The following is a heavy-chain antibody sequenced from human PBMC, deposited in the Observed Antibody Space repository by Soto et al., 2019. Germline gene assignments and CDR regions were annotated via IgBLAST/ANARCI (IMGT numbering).Heavy chain of an antibody. D-gene: IGHD5-12*01. V-gene: IGHV3-23*01. Sequence: AGGSLRLSCAASGFTFSSYAMSWVRQAPGKGLEWVSAISGSGGSTYYADSVKGRFTISRDNSKNTLYLQMNSLRAEDTAVYYCAKDRGHGYNWLYYGMDVWGQGTTVTVSS. CDR1: GFTFSSYA. CDR3: AKDRGHGYNWLYYGMDV. J-gene: IGHJ6*02. CDR2: ISGSGGST.